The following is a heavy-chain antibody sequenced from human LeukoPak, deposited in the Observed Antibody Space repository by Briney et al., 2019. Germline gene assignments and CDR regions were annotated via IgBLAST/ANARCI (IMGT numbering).Heavy chain of an antibody. V-gene: IGHV3-74*01. CDR3: ATGLSGSSDS. CDR1: GFTFSNFW. Sequence: GGSLRLSCAASGFTFSNFWIHWVRHAPGTGLVWVSLINPDGSRTNYADSVKGRFTISRDNAKNTLYLQMSSLRAEDTAVYYCATGLSGSSDSWGQGTLVTVSS. J-gene: IGHJ5*01. D-gene: IGHD3-10*01. CDR2: INPDGSRT.